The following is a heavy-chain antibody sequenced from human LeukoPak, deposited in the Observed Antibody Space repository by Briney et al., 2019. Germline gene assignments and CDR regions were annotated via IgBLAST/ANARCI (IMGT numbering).Heavy chain of an antibody. CDR2: IIPIFGTA. D-gene: IGHD5-18*01. CDR3: ARVDSWDTAMVTLDY. Sequence: SVKVSCKASGGTFSSYAISWVRQAPGQGLEWMGRIIPIFGTANYAQKFRGRVTITTDESTSTAYMELSSLRSEDTAVYYCARVDSWDTAMVTLDYWGQGTLVTVSS. CDR1: GGTFSSYA. V-gene: IGHV1-69*05. J-gene: IGHJ4*02.